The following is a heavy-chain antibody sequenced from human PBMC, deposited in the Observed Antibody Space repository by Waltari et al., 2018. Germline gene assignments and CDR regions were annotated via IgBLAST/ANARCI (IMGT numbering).Heavy chain of an antibody. CDR2: SNGDHGRST. V-gene: IGHV3-74*01. CDR1: GFTFSSHW. Sequence: EVQLVESGGGLVQRGGSLRLSCAASGFTFSSHWMHWVRKAPGKGLVWVSRSNGDHGRSTSYADSVKGRFTVSRDNAKNTLYLQMDSLRAEDTALYYCAAPGENDVEYLQHWGQGTLVTVSS. CDR3: AAPGENDVEYLQH. D-gene: IGHD2-21*01. J-gene: IGHJ1*01.